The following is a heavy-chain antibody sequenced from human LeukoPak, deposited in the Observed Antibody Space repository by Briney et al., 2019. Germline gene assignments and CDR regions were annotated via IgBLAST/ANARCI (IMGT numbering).Heavy chain of an antibody. V-gene: IGHV1-69*05. D-gene: IGHD3-22*01. CDR3: ARVKRRGSGYSLYFDS. J-gene: IGHJ4*02. CDR1: GGTFSSYA. CDR2: IIPIFGTA. Sequence: GASVKVSCKASGGTFSSYAISWVRQAPGQGLEWMGRIIPIFGTANYAQKFQGRVTITTDESTSTAYMELSSLRSEDTAVYFCARVKRRGSGYSLYFDSWGQGTLVTVSS.